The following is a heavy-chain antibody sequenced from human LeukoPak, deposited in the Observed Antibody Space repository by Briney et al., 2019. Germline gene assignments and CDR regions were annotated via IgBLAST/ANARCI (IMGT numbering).Heavy chain of an antibody. CDR1: GFTFSSYG. Sequence: PGGSLRLSCAASGFTFSSYGMSWVRQAPGKGLEWVSAISGSGGSTYYADSVKGRFTISRDNSKNTLYLQMNSLRAEDTAVYYCANGGSTEGRYYDSSGYYYLDYWGQGTLVTVSS. CDR3: ANGGSTEGRYYDSSGYYYLDY. J-gene: IGHJ4*02. V-gene: IGHV3-23*01. D-gene: IGHD3-22*01. CDR2: ISGSGGST.